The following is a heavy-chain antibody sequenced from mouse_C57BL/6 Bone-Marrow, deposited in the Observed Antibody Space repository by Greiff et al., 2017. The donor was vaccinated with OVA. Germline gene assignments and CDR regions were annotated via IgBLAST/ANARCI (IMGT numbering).Heavy chain of an antibody. V-gene: IGHV5-6*01. CDR2: ISSGGSYT. Sequence: EVKLMESGGDLVKPGGSLKLSCAASGFTFSSYGMSWVRQTPDKRLEWVATISSGGSYTYYPDSVKGRFTISRDTAKNTLYLQMSSLKSEDTAMYYCARLTGRWYFDVWGTGTTVTVSS. CDR1: GFTFSSYG. D-gene: IGHD4-1*01. CDR3: ARLTGRWYFDV. J-gene: IGHJ1*03.